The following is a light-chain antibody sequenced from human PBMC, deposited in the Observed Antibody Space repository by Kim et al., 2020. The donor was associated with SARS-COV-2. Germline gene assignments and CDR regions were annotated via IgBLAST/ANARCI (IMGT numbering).Light chain of an antibody. CDR3: QVWDNRSDRAI. Sequence: AAGRTAIITCGGTNIEGKGLRWYTQKPGQAPVLVISYDSDRPSGIPERFSGSNSGNTATLTINGVEAGDEADYYCQVWDNRSDRAIFGGGTQLTVL. V-gene: IGLV3-21*04. J-gene: IGLJ2*01. CDR2: YDS. CDR1: NIEGKG.